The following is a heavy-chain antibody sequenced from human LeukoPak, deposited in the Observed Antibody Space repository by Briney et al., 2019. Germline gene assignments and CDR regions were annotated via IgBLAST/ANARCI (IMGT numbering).Heavy chain of an antibody. V-gene: IGHV4-31*03. CDR2: FFYSGNT. CDR1: GGSINSGNHF. D-gene: IGHD6-13*01. CDR3: AREVIAAVGTDAFDI. J-gene: IGHJ3*02. Sequence: SETLSLTCTVSGGSINSGNHFWSWIRQHPAKGLEWIGYFFYSGNTYYNPSLESRVTISVDTSKNQFSLKLNSVTAADTAVYYCAREVIAAVGTDAFDIWGQGTMVTVSS.